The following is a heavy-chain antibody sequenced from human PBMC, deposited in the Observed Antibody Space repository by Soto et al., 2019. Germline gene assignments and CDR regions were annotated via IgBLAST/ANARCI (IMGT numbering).Heavy chain of an antibody. J-gene: IGHJ4*02. Sequence: EVQLVESGGGLVQPGGSLRLSCAASGFTVSNNYMRWVRQAPGKGLEWVSLIYSGGATYYADSVKGRFTISRDNSKNTLYLQMNSLSAADTAVYYCARDGTYNWVGGQGILVTVSS. D-gene: IGHD1-1*01. CDR2: IYSGGAT. V-gene: IGHV3-66*01. CDR1: GFTVSNNY. CDR3: ARDGTYNWV.